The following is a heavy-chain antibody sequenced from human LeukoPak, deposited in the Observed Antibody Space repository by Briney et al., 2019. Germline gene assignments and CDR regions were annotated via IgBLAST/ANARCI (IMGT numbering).Heavy chain of an antibody. CDR1: GGSFSGYY. Sequence: SETLSLTCAVYGGSFSGYYWSWIRQPPGKGLEWIGSIYYTGNTYYNASLKSQVSISIDTSKNQFSLRLTSVTAADTAVYFCARQTGSGLFILPGGQGTLVTVSS. J-gene: IGHJ4*02. CDR3: ARQTGSGLFILP. CDR2: IYYTGNT. V-gene: IGHV4-34*01. D-gene: IGHD3/OR15-3a*01.